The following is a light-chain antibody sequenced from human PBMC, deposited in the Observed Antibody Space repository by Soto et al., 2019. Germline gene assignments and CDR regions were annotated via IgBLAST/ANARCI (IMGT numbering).Light chain of an antibody. CDR3: QQYNIWPPYT. CDR1: QSVRSD. J-gene: IGKJ5*01. CDR2: GAS. Sequence: EIVMTQSPATPSVSPGERATLSCRASQSVRSDLAWYQQKPGQAPRHLIFGASSRATGVPDRFSGSGSETEFTLTISGLQSEDFALYYCQQYNIWPPYTFGQGTRLEIK. V-gene: IGKV3-15*01.